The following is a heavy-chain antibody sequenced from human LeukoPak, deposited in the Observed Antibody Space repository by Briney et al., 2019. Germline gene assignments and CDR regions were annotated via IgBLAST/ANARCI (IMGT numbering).Heavy chain of an antibody. V-gene: IGHV4-30-4*08. Sequence: SQTLSLTCTVSGGSISSGDYYWSWIRQPPGKGLEWIGYIYYSGSTYYNPSLKSRVTISVDTSKNQFSLKLSSVTAADTAVYYCARDPAGEVRMIVVETRDAFDTWGQGTMVTVSS. D-gene: IGHD3-22*01. CDR3: ARDPAGEVRMIVVETRDAFDT. J-gene: IGHJ3*02. CDR1: GGSISSGDYY. CDR2: IYYSGST.